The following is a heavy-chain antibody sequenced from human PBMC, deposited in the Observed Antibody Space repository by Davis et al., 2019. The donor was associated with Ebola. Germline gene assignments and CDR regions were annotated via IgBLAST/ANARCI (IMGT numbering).Heavy chain of an antibody. V-gene: IGHV1-3*01. D-gene: IGHD3-16*01. CDR3: ARDLWGSSTPRELWEDDY. CDR2: INAGNGNT. J-gene: IGHJ4*02. Sequence: AASVKVSCKASGYTFTSYAMHWVRQAPGQRLEWMGWINAGNGNTKYSQKLQGRVTITRDTSASTAYMELSSLRSEDTAVYYCARDLWGSSTPRELWEDDYWGQGTLVTVSS. CDR1: GYTFTSYA.